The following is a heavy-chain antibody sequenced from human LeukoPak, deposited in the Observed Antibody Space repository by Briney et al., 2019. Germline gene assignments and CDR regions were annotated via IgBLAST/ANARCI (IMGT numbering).Heavy chain of an antibody. D-gene: IGHD6-6*01. J-gene: IGHJ4*02. CDR1: GFTFSSYA. CDR2: ISGSGGST. CDR3: AKDWGSSSSFNY. V-gene: IGHV3-23*01. Sequence: GGSLRLSCAASGFTFSSYAMSWVRQAPGKGLEWVSAISGSGGSTYYADSVKGRFTIPRDNSKNTLYLQMNSLRAEDTAVYYCAKDWGSSSSFNYWGQGTLVTVSS.